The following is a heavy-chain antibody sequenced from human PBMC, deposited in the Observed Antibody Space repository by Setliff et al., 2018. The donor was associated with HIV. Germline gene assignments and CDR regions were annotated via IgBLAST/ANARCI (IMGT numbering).Heavy chain of an antibody. CDR1: GGPISSHY. CDR3: ARDYIGPDALDI. V-gene: IGHV4-59*11. Sequence: SETLSLTCSVSGGPISSHYWSWIRQPPGKGLEWIGYMFSGGTTKYNPSLESRVTISVDSSRNQFSLRLSSVTTADTAVYYCARDYIGPDALDIWGQGTMVTVSS. J-gene: IGHJ3*02. CDR2: MFSGGTT.